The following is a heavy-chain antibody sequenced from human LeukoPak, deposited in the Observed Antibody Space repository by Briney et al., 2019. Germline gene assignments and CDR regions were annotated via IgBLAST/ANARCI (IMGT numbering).Heavy chain of an antibody. Sequence: SETLSLTCAVYGGSFSGYYWSWIRQPPGRGLEWIGEINHSGSTSYNPSLKSRVTISVDTSKNQFSLKLSSVTAADTAVYYCARGPYYYDSSGYYYVKVEYFQHWGQGTLVTVSS. V-gene: IGHV4-34*01. D-gene: IGHD3-22*01. CDR3: ARGPYYYDSSGYYYVKVEYFQH. CDR1: GGSFSGYY. CDR2: INHSGST. J-gene: IGHJ1*01.